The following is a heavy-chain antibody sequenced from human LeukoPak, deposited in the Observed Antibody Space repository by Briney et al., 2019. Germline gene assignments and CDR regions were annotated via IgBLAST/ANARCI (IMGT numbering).Heavy chain of an antibody. CDR3: ARGGDPDY. J-gene: IGHJ4*02. CDR1: GFHFSNYN. CDR2: ISRSSGTI. D-gene: IGHD2-21*02. V-gene: IGHV3-48*04. Sequence: GSLRLSFAASGFHFSNYNLKWVRQAPGEGLGWVSYISRSSGTIYYADSVKGRFTISRDNAKNSLYLQMNSLRAEDPAVYFCARGGDPDYWGQGTLVTVSS.